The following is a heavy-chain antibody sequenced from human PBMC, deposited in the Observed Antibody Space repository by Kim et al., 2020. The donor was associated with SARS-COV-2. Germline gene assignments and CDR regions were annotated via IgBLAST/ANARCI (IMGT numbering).Heavy chain of an antibody. Sequence: ASVKVSCKVSGYTLTELSMHWVRQAPGKGLEWMGGFDPEDGETIYAQKFQGRVTMTEDTSTDTAYMALSSLRYEDTAGYYCVTAIAVAGTTRYYHYGMDV. D-gene: IGHD6-19*01. V-gene: IGHV1-24*01. CDR1: GYTLTELS. J-gene: IGHJ6*01. CDR2: FDPEDGET. CDR3: VTAIAVAGTTRYYHYGMDV.